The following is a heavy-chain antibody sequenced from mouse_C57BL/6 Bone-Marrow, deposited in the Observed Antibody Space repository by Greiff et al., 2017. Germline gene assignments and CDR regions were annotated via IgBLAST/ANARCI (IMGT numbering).Heavy chain of an antibody. CDR1: GYTFTDYY. V-gene: IGHV1-19*01. Sequence: VQLQQSGPVLVKPGASVKMSCKASGYTFTDYYMNWVKQSHGKSLEWIGVINPYNGGTSYNQKFKGKATLTVDKSSSTAYMELNSLTSEDSAVYYCARPLFWDAMDYWGQGTSVTVSS. CDR2: INPYNGGT. J-gene: IGHJ4*01. CDR3: ARPLFWDAMDY.